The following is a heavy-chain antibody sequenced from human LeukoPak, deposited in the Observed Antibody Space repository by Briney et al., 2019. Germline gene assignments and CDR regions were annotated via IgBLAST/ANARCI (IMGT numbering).Heavy chain of an antibody. D-gene: IGHD3-22*01. Sequence: GASVKVSCKASGGTFSSYAISWVRQAPGQGLEWMGRIIPIFGTANYAQKFQGRVTITTDESTSTAEMELSSLRSEDTAVYYCAREHYDSSGYYYDYWGQGTLVTVSS. CDR1: GGTFSSYA. V-gene: IGHV1-69*05. CDR3: AREHYDSSGYYYDY. CDR2: IIPIFGTA. J-gene: IGHJ4*02.